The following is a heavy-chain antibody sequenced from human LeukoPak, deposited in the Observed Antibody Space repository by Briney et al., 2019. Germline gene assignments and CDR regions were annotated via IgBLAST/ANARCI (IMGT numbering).Heavy chain of an antibody. J-gene: IGHJ4*02. D-gene: IGHD3-9*01. CDR3: ARESNDFLTGYYDY. CDR1: GFTFSTYD. Sequence: GGSLRLSCAASGFTFSTYDFHWVRQVTGKGLEWVSAIGTVGDTHYPGSVKGRFTISRENAKNSVYLQMDSLRAEDTAVYYCARESNDFLTGYYDYWGQGILVTVSS. CDR2: IGTVGDT. V-gene: IGHV3-13*01.